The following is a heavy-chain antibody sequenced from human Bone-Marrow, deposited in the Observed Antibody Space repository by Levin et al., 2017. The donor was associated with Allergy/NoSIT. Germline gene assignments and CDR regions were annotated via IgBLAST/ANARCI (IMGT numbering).Heavy chain of an antibody. J-gene: IGHJ4*02. CDR3: AHRLGHNYFAY. CDR2: IYWDDDK. CDR1: GFSLSTIGVG. V-gene: IGHV2-5*02. D-gene: IGHD1-26*01. Sequence: SGPTLVKPTQTLTLTCTFSGFSLSTIGVGVGWIRQPPGKALEWLALIYWDDDKRYSASLKSRLTITKDTSKNQVVLTMTNMDPVDTATYYCAHRLGHNYFAYWGQGTLVTVSS.